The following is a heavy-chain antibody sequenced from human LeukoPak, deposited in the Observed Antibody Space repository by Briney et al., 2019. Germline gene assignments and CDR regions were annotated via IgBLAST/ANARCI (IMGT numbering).Heavy chain of an antibody. CDR2: INPNSGGT. CDR3: ARRPIAVAGSFVFDY. Sequence: GASVKVSCKASGYTFTGYYMHWVRQAPGQGLEWMGWINPNSGGTNYAQKFQGRVTMTRDTSISTAYMELSRLRPDDTAVYYCARRPIAVAGSFVFDYWGQGTLVTVSS. J-gene: IGHJ4*02. V-gene: IGHV1-2*02. CDR1: GYTFTGYY. D-gene: IGHD6-19*01.